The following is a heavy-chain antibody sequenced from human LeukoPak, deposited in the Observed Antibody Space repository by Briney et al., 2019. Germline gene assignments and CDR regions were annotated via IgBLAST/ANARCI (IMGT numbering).Heavy chain of an antibody. J-gene: IGHJ5*02. CDR2: IYYSGST. CDR1: GGSISSSSYY. CDR3: ARRAGYSYGLNWFDP. V-gene: IGHV4-39*01. D-gene: IGHD5-18*01. Sequence: PSETLSLTCTVSGGSISSSSYYWGWIRQPPGKGLEWIGSIYYSGSTYYNPSLKSRVTISVDTSKNQFSLKLSSVTAADTAVYYCARRAGYSYGLNWFDPWGQGTLVTVSS.